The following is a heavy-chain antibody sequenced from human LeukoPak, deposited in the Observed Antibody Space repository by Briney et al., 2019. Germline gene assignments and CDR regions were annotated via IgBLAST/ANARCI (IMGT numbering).Heavy chain of an antibody. V-gene: IGHV4-61*05. D-gene: IGHD6-19*01. CDR1: GYSISSGYY. J-gene: IGHJ5*02. CDR3: ARVNSRWLAKNNWFDP. CDR2: VYYSGST. Sequence: SETLSLTCTVSGYSISSGYYWGWIRQPPGKGLEWIGYVYYSGSTNYNPSLKSRVTISVDTSKNQFSLKLSSVTAADTAVYYCARVNSRWLAKNNWFDPWGQGTLVTVSS.